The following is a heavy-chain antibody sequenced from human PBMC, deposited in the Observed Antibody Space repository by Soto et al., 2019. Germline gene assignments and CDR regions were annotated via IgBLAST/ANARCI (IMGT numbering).Heavy chain of an antibody. D-gene: IGHD3-10*01. CDR1: GGSFSGYY. Sequence: QVQLQQWGAGLLKPSETLSLTCAVYGGSFSGYYWSWIRQPPGKGLEWIGEINHSGSTNYNPSLKSRVTISVDTSKNQFSLKLSSVTAADTAVYYCARSNPVLLWFGDYGMDVWGQGTTVTVSS. V-gene: IGHV4-34*01. J-gene: IGHJ6*02. CDR2: INHSGST. CDR3: ARSNPVLLWFGDYGMDV.